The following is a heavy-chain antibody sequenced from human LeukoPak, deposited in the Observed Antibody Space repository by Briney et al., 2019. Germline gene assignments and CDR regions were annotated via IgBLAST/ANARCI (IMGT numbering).Heavy chain of an antibody. CDR3: ARDFEAYCGGDCFPDY. CDR1: GFTFSSYA. CDR2: IWYDGSNK. Sequence: GGSLRLSCAASGFTFSSYAMSWVRQAPGKGLEWVAVIWYDGSNKYYADSVKGRFTISRDNSKNTLYLQMNSLRAEDTAVYYCARDFEAYCGGDCFPDYWGQGTLVTVSS. J-gene: IGHJ4*02. V-gene: IGHV3-33*08. D-gene: IGHD2-21*02.